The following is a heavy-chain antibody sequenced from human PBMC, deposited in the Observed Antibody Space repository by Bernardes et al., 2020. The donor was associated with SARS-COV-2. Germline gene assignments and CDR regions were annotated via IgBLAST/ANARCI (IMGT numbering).Heavy chain of an antibody. V-gene: IGHV1-18*01. Sequence: ASMKVSCKASGYTFTSYGISWVRQAPGQGLEWMGWISAYNGNTNYAQKLQGRVTMTTDTSTSTAYMELRSLRSDDTAVYYCAQSITIFGVYDYWGQGTLVTVSS. CDR3: AQSITIFGVYDY. CDR1: GYTFTSYG. J-gene: IGHJ4*02. D-gene: IGHD3-3*01. CDR2: ISAYNGNT.